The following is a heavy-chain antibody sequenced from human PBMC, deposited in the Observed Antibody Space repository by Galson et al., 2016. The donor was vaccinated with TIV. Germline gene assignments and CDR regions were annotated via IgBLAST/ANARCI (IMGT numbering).Heavy chain of an antibody. CDR3: AHRRSVASAVLDAFDI. J-gene: IGHJ3*02. CDR1: GFSLSTSGVA. V-gene: IGHV2-5*02. CDR2: IYWDDDK. Sequence: PALVKPTQTLTLTCTFSGFSLSTSGVAVGWIRQPPGKALEWLALIYWDDDKRYRPSLKSRLTITKDTPKNQVLLTVTNLDPEDTATYYCAHRRSVASAVLDAFDIWGQGTVVTVSS. D-gene: IGHD2-2*01.